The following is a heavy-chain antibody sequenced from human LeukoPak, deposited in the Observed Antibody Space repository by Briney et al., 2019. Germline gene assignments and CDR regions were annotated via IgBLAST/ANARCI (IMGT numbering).Heavy chain of an antibody. CDR3: AKESVVGAEDY. CDR1: GFTFDDYG. D-gene: IGHD1-26*01. V-gene: IGHV3-23*01. J-gene: IGHJ4*02. CDR2: ISGSGGST. Sequence: GGSLRLSCAASGFTFDDYGMSWVRHAPGKGLEWVSAISGSGGSTYYADSVKGRFTISRDNSKNTLYLQMNSLRAEDTAVYYCAKESVVGAEDYWGQGTLVTVSS.